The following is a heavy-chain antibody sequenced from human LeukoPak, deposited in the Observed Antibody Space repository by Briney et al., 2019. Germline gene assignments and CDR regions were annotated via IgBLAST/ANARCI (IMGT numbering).Heavy chain of an antibody. Sequence: RASVKVSCKASGGTFSSYAISWVRQAPGQGLEWMGRIIPILGIANYAQKFQGRVTITADKSASTAYMELSSLRSEDTAVYYCTQPEDAFDIWGQGTMVTVSS. CDR3: TQPEDAFDI. J-gene: IGHJ3*02. CDR1: GGTFSSYA. CDR2: IIPILGIA. D-gene: IGHD5-18*01. V-gene: IGHV1-69*04.